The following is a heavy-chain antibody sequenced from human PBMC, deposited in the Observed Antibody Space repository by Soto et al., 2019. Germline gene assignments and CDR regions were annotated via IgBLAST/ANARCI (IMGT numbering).Heavy chain of an antibody. CDR1: GGSISSGDYY. V-gene: IGHV4-30-4*01. CDR3: ARESVSGIAAAAVKGGDAFDI. J-gene: IGHJ3*02. Sequence: QVQLQESGPGLVKPSQTLSLTCTVSGGSISSGDYYWSWIRQPPGKGLEWIGYIYYSGSTYYNPSLKSRVTISVDTSKNQFSLKLSSVTAADTAVYYCARESVSGIAAAAVKGGDAFDIWGQGTMVTVSS. D-gene: IGHD6-13*01. CDR2: IYYSGST.